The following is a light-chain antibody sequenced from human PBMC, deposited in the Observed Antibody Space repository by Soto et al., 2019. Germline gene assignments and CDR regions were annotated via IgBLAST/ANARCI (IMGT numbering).Light chain of an antibody. CDR1: QTISTY. Sequence: DLQMTQSPSSLSASVGDRVTITCRASQTISTYLNWYQQKPREAPRLLIYAASSLQSGVPLRFSGSGSGTDFTLTISSLQPEDFATYYCQQSYNPPPTFGGGTRLE. V-gene: IGKV1-39*01. CDR3: QQSYNPPPT. J-gene: IGKJ4*01. CDR2: AAS.